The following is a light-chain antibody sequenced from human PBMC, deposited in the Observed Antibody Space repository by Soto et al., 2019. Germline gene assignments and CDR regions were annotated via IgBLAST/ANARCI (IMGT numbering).Light chain of an antibody. CDR1: SSNIGAGYD. V-gene: IGLV1-40*01. Sequence: QLVLTQPPSVSGAPGQRVTISCTGSSSNIGAGYDVQWYQQLPGTAPKLLIHANSNRPSGVPDRFSGSKSGTSASLAITGLQAEDEADYYCQSYDSSLSGVVFGGGTKLTVL. J-gene: IGLJ2*01. CDR2: ANS. CDR3: QSYDSSLSGVV.